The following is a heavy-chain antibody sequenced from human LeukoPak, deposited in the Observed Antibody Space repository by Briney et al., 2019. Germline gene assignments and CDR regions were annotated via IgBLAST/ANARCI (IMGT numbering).Heavy chain of an antibody. CDR1: GGSFSGYY. D-gene: IGHD3-16*01. CDR3: ARGGNMITFGEVIDY. Sequence: SETLSLTCAVYGGSFSGYYWSWIRQPPGKGLEWIGEINHSGSTNYNPSLKSRVTISVDTSKNQFSLKLSSVTAADTAVYYCARGGNMITFGEVIDYWGREPWSPSPQ. J-gene: IGHJ4*02. CDR2: INHSGST. V-gene: IGHV4-34*01.